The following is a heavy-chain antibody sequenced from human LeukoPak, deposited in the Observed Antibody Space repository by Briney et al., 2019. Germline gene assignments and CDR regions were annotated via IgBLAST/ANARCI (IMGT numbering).Heavy chain of an antibody. CDR1: GYTFTSSG. V-gene: IGHV1-18*01. Sequence: APLKVSRTASGYTFTSSGISRGRQAPGQGLEWMGWISAYNGNTNYAQKLQGRVTMTTDTSTGTAYMELRSLRSDDTAVYYCARDRGVITVFDYWGQGTLVTVSS. CDR2: ISAYNGNT. D-gene: IGHD3-22*01. J-gene: IGHJ4*02. CDR3: ARDRGVITVFDY.